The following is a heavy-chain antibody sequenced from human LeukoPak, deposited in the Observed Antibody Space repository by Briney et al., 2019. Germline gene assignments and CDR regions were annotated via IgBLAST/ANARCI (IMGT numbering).Heavy chain of an antibody. D-gene: IGHD6-13*01. J-gene: IGHJ4*02. Sequence: ASVKVSCKASGGTFSSYAISWVRQAPGQGLEWMGGIIPIFGTANYAQKFQGRVTITADESTSTAYMELSSMRSADTAVHYCAREEGSAGYSSSWIDYSGQGTLVTVSS. CDR1: GGTFSSYA. CDR3: AREEGSAGYSSSWIDY. V-gene: IGHV1-69*13. CDR2: IIPIFGTA.